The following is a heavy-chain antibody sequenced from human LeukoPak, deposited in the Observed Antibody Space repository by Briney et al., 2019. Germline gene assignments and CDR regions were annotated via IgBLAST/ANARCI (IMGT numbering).Heavy chain of an antibody. Sequence: ASVKVSCKASGYTFTGYYMHWVRQAPGQGLEWMGWINPNSGGTNYAQKFQGRVTMTRDTSISTAYMELSRLRSEDTAVYYCASSQGYVWGSYRSAEYFQHWGQGTLVTVSS. V-gene: IGHV1-2*02. CDR2: INPNSGGT. D-gene: IGHD3-16*02. CDR1: GYTFTGYY. CDR3: ASSQGYVWGSYRSAEYFQH. J-gene: IGHJ1*01.